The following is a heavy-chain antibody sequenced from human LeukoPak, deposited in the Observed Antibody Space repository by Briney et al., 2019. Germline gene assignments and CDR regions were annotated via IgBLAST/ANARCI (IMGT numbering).Heavy chain of an antibody. V-gene: IGHV4-34*01. J-gene: IGHJ4*02. Sequence: SETLSLTCAVYGGSFSGYYWSWIRQPPGKGLEWIGEINHSGSTNYNPSLKSRVTISVDTSKNQFSLKLSSVTAADTAVYYCARAGYSSGWYRSDYWGQGTLVTVSS. CDR3: ARAGYSSGWYRSDY. CDR2: INHSGST. D-gene: IGHD6-19*01. CDR1: GGSFSGYY.